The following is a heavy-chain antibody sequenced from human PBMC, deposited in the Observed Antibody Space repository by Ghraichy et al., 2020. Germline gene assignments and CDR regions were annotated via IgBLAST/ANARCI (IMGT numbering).Heavy chain of an antibody. J-gene: IGHJ6*02. CDR1: GFTFSSYD. Sequence: GESLNISCAASGFTFSSYDMHWVRQAPGKGLEWVALITNLGRDKYYGDAVRGRFTISRDNSKNTLYLQMSSLRAEDTAMYYCAKSGRFFDYHKGMDVWGQGTTVTVSS. CDR2: ITNLGRDK. CDR3: AKSGRFFDYHKGMDV. V-gene: IGHV3-30*02. D-gene: IGHD3-22*01.